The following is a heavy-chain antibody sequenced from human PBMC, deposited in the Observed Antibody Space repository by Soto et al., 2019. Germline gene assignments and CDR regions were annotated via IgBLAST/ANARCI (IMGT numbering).Heavy chain of an antibody. J-gene: IGHJ6*02. CDR2: INPNSGGT. D-gene: IGHD6-13*01. CDR1: GYTFTGYY. CDR3: ARGGRSSSWFPRGYYYYGMDV. Sequence: ASVKVSCKASGYTFTGYYMHWVRQAPGQGLEWMGWINPNSGGTNYAQKFQGWVTMTRDTSISTAYMELSRLRSDDTAVYYCARGGRSSSWFPRGYYYYGMDVWGQGTTVTVSS. V-gene: IGHV1-2*04.